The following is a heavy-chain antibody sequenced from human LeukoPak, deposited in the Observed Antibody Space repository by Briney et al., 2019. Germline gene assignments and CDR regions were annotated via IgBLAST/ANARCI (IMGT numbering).Heavy chain of an antibody. V-gene: IGHV4-31*03. CDR3: ARLGWSAYYFDY. Sequence: SETLSLTCTVSGGSISSGGYYWSWIRQHPGKGLEWIGYIYYSGSTYYNPSLKSRVTISVDTSKNQFSLKLSSVTAADTAVYYCARLGWSAYYFDYWGQGTLVTVSS. CDR2: IYYSGST. CDR1: GGSISSGGYY. J-gene: IGHJ4*02. D-gene: IGHD6-19*01.